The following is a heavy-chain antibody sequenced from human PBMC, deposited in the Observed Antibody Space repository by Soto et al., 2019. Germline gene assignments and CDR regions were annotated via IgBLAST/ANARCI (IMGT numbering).Heavy chain of an antibody. J-gene: IGHJ4*02. D-gene: IGHD3-9*01. Sequence: SETLSLTCTVSGGSISSYYWSWIRQPPGKGLEWIGEINHSGSTNYNPSLKSRVTISVDTSKNQFSLKLSSVTAADTALYYCARVSLRYFDWLSTRAFDYWGQGTLVTVSS. CDR1: GGSISSYY. CDR3: ARVSLRYFDWLSTRAFDY. V-gene: IGHV4-34*01. CDR2: INHSGST.